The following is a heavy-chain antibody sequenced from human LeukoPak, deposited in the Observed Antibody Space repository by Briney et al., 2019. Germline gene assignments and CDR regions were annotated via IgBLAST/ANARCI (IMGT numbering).Heavy chain of an antibody. CDR1: GGSVSSGSYY. CDR2: IYYSGST. Sequence: SETLSLTCTVTGGSVSSGSYYRSWIRQPPGKGLEWIGYIYYSGSTNYNPSLKSRVTISVDTSKNQFSLKLSSVTAADTAVYYCARDWYSSSSGYYYYGMDVWGQGTTVTVSS. D-gene: IGHD6-6*01. CDR3: ARDWYSSSSGYYYYGMDV. V-gene: IGHV4-61*01. J-gene: IGHJ6*02.